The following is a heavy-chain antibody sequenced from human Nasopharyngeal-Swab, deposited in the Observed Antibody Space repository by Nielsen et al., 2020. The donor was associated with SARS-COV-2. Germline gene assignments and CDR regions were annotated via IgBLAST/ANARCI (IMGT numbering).Heavy chain of an antibody. V-gene: IGHV1-2*06. CDR3: ATSWYREGADY. D-gene: IGHD6-13*01. J-gene: IGHJ4*02. Sequence: ASVKVSCKASGYTFTGYYMHWVRQAPGQGLEWMGRINPNSGGTNYAQKFQGRVTMTEDTSTDTAYMELSSLRSEDTAVYYCATSWYREGADYWGQGTLVTVSS. CDR2: INPNSGGT. CDR1: GYTFTGYY.